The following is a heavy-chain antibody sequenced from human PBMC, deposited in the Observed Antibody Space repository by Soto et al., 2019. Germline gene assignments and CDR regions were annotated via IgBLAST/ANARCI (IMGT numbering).Heavy chain of an antibody. D-gene: IGHD5-18*01. CDR3: ARVEASVYKYGPRNFFYYGIDV. Sequence: SETLSLTCAVFSGSLSYHYWTWVRQSPGKVREWIGEIHPSGSTDSSAYLKSRVTLSLDTSTSQFSLQVTSVTAADTGVYDCARVEASVYKYGPRNFFYYGIDVGGPGTKVAVSS. CDR1: SGSLSYHY. J-gene: IGHJ6*01. V-gene: IGHV4-34*01. CDR2: IHPSGST.